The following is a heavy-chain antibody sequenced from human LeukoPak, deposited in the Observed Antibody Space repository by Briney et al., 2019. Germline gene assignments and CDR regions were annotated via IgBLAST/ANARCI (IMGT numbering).Heavy chain of an antibody. CDR1: GFTFSSSW. CDR3: ARAGSYRFDY. J-gene: IGHJ4*02. Sequence: GGSLRLSCVASGFTFSSSWLHWVRQAPGKGLVWVSRMNNDVSTINYADSVKGRFTISRDSAKNTLYLQMNSLRAEDTGVYYCARAGSYRFDYWGQGTLVTVSS. CDR2: MNNDVSTI. D-gene: IGHD1-26*01. V-gene: IGHV3-74*01.